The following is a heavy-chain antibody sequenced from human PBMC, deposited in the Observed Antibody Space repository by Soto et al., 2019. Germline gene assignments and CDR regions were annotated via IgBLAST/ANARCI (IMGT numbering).Heavy chain of an antibody. Sequence: PSETLSLTCTVSGGSISSYYWSWIRQPPGKGLEWIGYIYYSGSTNYNPSLKSRVTISVDTSKNQFSLKLSSVTAADTAVYYCARHNAGPFYYWGQGTLVTVSS. J-gene: IGHJ4*02. CDR3: ARHNAGPFYY. D-gene: IGHD2-8*01. V-gene: IGHV4-59*08. CDR2: IYYSGST. CDR1: GGSISSYY.